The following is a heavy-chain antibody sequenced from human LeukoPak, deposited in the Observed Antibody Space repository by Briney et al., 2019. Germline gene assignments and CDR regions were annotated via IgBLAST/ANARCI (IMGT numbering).Heavy chain of an antibody. D-gene: IGHD5-24*01. J-gene: IGHJ4*02. Sequence: GGSLRLSCTASGFTFNSYTMNWIRQAPGKGLEWVSSISSGSTYRYYADSLKGRFTTSRDNAENSLFLQMDSLRAEDTALYYCARDSERRDGFSLYFFDYWGRGTPVTVSS. CDR3: ARDSERRDGFSLYFFDY. V-gene: IGHV3-21*01. CDR2: ISSGSTYR. CDR1: GFTFNSYT.